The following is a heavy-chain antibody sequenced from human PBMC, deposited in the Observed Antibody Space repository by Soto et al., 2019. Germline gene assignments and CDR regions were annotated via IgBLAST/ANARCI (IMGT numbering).Heavy chain of an antibody. V-gene: IGHV1-2*04. D-gene: IGHD6-13*01. CDR1: GYTFTGYY. CDR2: INPNSGGT. J-gene: IGHJ5*02. Sequence: GASVKVSCKASGYTFTGYYMHWVRQAPGQGLEWMGWINPNSGGTNYAQKFQGWVTMTRDTSISTAYMELSRLRSDDTAVYYCARGARIAAADFYWFDPWGQGTLVTVSS. CDR3: ARGARIAAADFYWFDP.